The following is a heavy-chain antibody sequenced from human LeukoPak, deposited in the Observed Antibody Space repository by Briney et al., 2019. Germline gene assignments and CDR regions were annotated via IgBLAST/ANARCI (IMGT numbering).Heavy chain of an antibody. CDR1: GGSISSYY. CDR3: ARGESYYDSSGYYAFDY. D-gene: IGHD3-22*01. J-gene: IGHJ4*02. V-gene: IGHV4-59*12. CDR2: IYYSGST. Sequence: SETLSLTCTVSGGSISSYYWSWIRQPPGKGLEWIGYIYYSGSTNYNPSLKSRVTISVDKSKNQFSLKLSSVTAADTAVYYCARGESYYDSSGYYAFDYWGQGTLVTVSS.